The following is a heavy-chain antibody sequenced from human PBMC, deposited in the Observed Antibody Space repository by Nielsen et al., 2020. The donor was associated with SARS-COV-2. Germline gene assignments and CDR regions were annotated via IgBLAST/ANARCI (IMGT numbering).Heavy chain of an antibody. CDR1: GGSISSSNW. CDR3: ARRYYDSLTGYESYYFDY. J-gene: IGHJ4*02. D-gene: IGHD3-9*01. V-gene: IGHV4-4*02. Sequence: SETLSLTCAVSGGSISSSNWWSWVRQPPGKGLEWIGEIYHSGSTNYNPSLKSRVTISVDKSKNQFSLKLSSVTAADTAVYYCARRYYDSLTGYESYYFDYWGQGTLVTVSS. CDR2: IYHSGST.